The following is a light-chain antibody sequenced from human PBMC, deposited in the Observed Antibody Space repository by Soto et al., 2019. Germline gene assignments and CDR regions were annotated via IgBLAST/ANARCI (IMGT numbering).Light chain of an antibody. CDR2: DAS. CDR1: QSVSNY. CDR3: QHRGT. V-gene: IGKV3-11*01. Sequence: EIVLTQSPATLSLSPGERATVSCRASQSVSNYLGWYQQKPGQAPSLLIYDASNRATGIPARFSGSGSGTDFPLTISSLEPEDFAVSYCQHRGTFGQGTRLEIK. J-gene: IGKJ5*01.